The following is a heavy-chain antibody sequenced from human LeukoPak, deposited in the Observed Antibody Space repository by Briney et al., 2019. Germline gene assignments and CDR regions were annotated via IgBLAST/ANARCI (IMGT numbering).Heavy chain of an antibody. J-gene: IGHJ6*03. CDR1: GFTFSSYS. CDR3: ARVPDLDYAYYYYYYMDV. D-gene: IGHD4-17*01. CDR2: ISSSSSYI. V-gene: IGHV3-21*01. Sequence: GGSLRLSCAASGFTFSSYSMNWVRQAPGKGLEWVSSISSSSSYIYYADSVKGRFTISRDNAKNSLYLQMNSLRAEDTAVYYCARVPDLDYAYYYYYYMDVWGKGTTVTVSS.